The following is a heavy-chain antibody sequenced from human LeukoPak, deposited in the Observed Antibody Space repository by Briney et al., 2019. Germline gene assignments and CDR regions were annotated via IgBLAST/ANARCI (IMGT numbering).Heavy chain of an antibody. V-gene: IGHV1-8*01. D-gene: IGHD6-6*01. CDR1: GYTFTSYD. CDR2: MNPNSGNT. J-gene: IGHJ5*02. Sequence: ASVKVSCKASGYTFTSYDINWVRQATGQGLEWMGWMNPNSGNTGYAQKFQGRVTMTRNTSISTAYMELSSLRSEDTAVYYCAGLVAARLSWFDPWGQGTLVTVSS. CDR3: AGLVAARLSWFDP.